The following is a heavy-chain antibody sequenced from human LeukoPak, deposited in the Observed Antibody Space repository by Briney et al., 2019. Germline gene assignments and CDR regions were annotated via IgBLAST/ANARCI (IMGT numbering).Heavy chain of an antibody. J-gene: IGHJ4*02. D-gene: IGHD3-22*01. CDR1: GLTLSNYG. Sequence: GGSLRLSCAVSGLTLSNYGMSWVRQARGKGLEGVAGISDSGGRTNYADSVKGRFTIYRDNPKNTLYLQMNSLRAEDTAVYFCAKRGVVIRVILVGFHKEAYYFDSWGQGALVTVSS. CDR3: AKRGVVIRVILVGFHKEAYYFDS. V-gene: IGHV3-23*01. CDR2: ISDSGGRT.